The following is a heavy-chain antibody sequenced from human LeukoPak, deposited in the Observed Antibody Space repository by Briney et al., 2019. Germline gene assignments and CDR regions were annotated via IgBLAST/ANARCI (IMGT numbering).Heavy chain of an antibody. CDR1: GFTFSSYA. CDR3: ARDPVVPAAQQFDY. V-gene: IGHV3-30-3*01. D-gene: IGHD2-2*01. J-gene: IGHJ4*02. CDR2: ISYDGSNK. Sequence: PGGSLRLSCAASGFTFSSYAMHWVRQAPGKGLEWVAVISYDGSNKYYADSVKGRFTISRDNSKNTLYLQMNSLRAEDTAVYYCARDPVVPAAQQFDYWGQGTLVTVSS.